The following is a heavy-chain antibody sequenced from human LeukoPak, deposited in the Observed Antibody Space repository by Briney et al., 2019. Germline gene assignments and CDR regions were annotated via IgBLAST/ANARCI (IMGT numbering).Heavy chain of an antibody. CDR1: GYSISSGYY. Sequence: PSETLSPTCAVSGYSISSGYYWGWIRQPPGKGLEWIGSIYHSGSTYYNPSLKSRVTISVDTSKNQFSLKLSSVTAADTAVYYCARHADYGDYVGPWGQGTLVTVSS. CDR3: ARHADYGDYVGP. V-gene: IGHV4-38-2*01. CDR2: IYHSGST. D-gene: IGHD4-17*01. J-gene: IGHJ5*02.